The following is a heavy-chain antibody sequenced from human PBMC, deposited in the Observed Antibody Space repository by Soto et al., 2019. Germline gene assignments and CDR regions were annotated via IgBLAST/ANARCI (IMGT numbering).Heavy chain of an antibody. Sequence: PPQTMSRTCSVYGGSISSGYYYWSWLRQPPGKGLEWIGNISYSENTYYNPSLKSRLIISIDTSKNQFSLMMGSVTAADTAVYYWASSAQYGIDVWGQGTTVTVSS. CDR1: GGSISSGYYY. CDR2: ISYSENT. V-gene: IGHV4-30-4*01. CDR3: ASSAQYGIDV. J-gene: IGHJ6*02.